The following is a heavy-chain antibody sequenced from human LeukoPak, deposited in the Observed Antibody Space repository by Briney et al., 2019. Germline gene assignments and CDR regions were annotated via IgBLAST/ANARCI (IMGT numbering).Heavy chain of an antibody. CDR2: IWYDGSNE. J-gene: IGHJ1*01. D-gene: IGHD3-22*01. Sequence: GRSLRLSCAASGFSFGTYSMHWARQVPGKGLEWVAVIWYDGSNEDYADSVKGRFTISRDNSKNTLYLQMNSLRAEDTAVYNCATYSSLNTREFQYWGQGTLVTVSP. V-gene: IGHV3-33*01. CDR3: ATYSSLNTREFQY. CDR1: GFSFGTYS.